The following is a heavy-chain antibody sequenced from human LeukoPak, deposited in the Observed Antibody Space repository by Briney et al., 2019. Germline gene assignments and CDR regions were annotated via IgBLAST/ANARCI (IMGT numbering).Heavy chain of an antibody. CDR2: IKQDGSEK. Sequence: PGGSLRLSCAASVFTFSSYSMTWVRQPPGKGLQWVANIKQDGSEKYYVDSVKGRFTISRDNAKNSLYLQMNSLRAEDTAVYYCAKDLLGQWPTVFDYWGQGTLVTVSS. D-gene: IGHD6-19*01. V-gene: IGHV3-7*01. CDR1: VFTFSSYS. J-gene: IGHJ4*02. CDR3: AKDLLGQWPTVFDY.